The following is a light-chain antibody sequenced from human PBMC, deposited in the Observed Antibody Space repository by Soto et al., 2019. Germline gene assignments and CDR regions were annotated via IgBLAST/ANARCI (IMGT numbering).Light chain of an antibody. CDR1: SSDVGSYNL. Sequence: QSVLTQPASVSGPPGQSITISCTGTSSDVGSYNLVSWYQQHPGKAPKLMIYEGSKRPSGVSNRFSGSKSGNTASLTISGLQAEDEADYYCCSYAGSSTFVVFGTGTKGTVL. CDR2: EGS. J-gene: IGLJ1*01. V-gene: IGLV2-23*03. CDR3: CSYAGSSTFVV.